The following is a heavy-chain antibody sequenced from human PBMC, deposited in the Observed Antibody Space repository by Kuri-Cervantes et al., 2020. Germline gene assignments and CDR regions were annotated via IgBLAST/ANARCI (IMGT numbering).Heavy chain of an antibody. J-gene: IGHJ4*02. Sequence: SETLSLTCTVSGDSITSDYWSWIRQPPGKGLEWIGYIYYSGSTNYNPSLKSRVTISVDTSKNQFSLKLSSVTAADMAVYYCARDRSSWYRFDYWGQGTLVTVSS. V-gene: IGHV4-59*13. CDR2: IYYSGST. CDR1: GDSITSDY. CDR3: ARDRSSWYRFDY. D-gene: IGHD6-13*01.